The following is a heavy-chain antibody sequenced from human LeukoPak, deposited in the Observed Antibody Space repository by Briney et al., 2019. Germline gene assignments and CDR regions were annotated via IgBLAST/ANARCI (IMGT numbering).Heavy chain of an antibody. Sequence: QPGGSLRLSCAASGFIFSHYGMHWVRQAPGKGLEWVAVIWSDGSNRFYASSVKGRFTISRDNSQNTVFLQMNSLRVEDTAMYYCARDAQRGFDYSNSLEYWGHGTLVTVSS. V-gene: IGHV3-33*01. CDR2: IWSDGSNR. J-gene: IGHJ4*01. CDR3: ARDAQRGFDYSNSLEY. D-gene: IGHD4-11*01. CDR1: GFIFSHYG.